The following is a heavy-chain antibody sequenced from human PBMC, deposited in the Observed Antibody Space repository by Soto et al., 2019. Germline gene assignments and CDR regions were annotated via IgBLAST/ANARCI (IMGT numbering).Heavy chain of an antibody. Sequence: EVQLVESGGGLVQPVGSLRLSCAASGFTFSSYAMHWVRQAPGKGLEYVSAISSNGGSTYYANSVKGRFTISRDNSKNTLYLQMGSLRAEDMAVYYCARGIVVVVAAASHYYMDVWGKGTTVTVSS. J-gene: IGHJ6*03. D-gene: IGHD2-15*01. CDR3: ARGIVVVVAAASHYYMDV. V-gene: IGHV3-64*01. CDR1: GFTFSSYA. CDR2: ISSNGGST.